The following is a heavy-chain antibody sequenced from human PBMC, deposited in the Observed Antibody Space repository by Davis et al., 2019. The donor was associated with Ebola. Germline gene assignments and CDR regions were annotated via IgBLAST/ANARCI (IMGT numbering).Heavy chain of an antibody. CDR2: INAGNGDT. Sequence: ASVKVSCKASGYTFTTYAMHWVRQAPGQRLEWMGWINAGNGDTKYSQNFQGRVTITRDTSASTAYMELSSLRSEDTAVYYCARGISYGYHYLDYWGQGTLVTVSS. V-gene: IGHV1-3*01. D-gene: IGHD5-18*01. J-gene: IGHJ4*01. CDR3: ARGISYGYHYLDY. CDR1: GYTFTTYA.